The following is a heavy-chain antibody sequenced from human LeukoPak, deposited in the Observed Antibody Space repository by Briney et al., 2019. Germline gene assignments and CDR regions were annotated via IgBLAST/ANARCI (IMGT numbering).Heavy chain of an antibody. CDR3: ARGVASYYYDSSGYSGY. J-gene: IGHJ4*02. D-gene: IGHD3-22*01. V-gene: IGHV1-2*02. CDR1: GYTFTGYY. Sequence: GASVKVSCKASGYTFTGYYMHWVRQAPGQGLEWMGWINPNSGGTNYAQKFQGRVTMTRDTSISTAYMELSRLRSDDTAVYYCARGVASYYYDSSGYSGYWGQGTLVTVSS. CDR2: INPNSGGT.